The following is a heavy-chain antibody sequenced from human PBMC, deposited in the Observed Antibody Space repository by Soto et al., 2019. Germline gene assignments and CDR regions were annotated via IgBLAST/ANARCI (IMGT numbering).Heavy chain of an antibody. CDR1: GGSISSGGYY. V-gene: IGHV4-39*01. Sequence: PSETLSLTCTVSGGSISSGGYYWSWIRQHPGKGLEWIGYIYYSGSTYYNPSLKSRVTISVDTSKNQFSLKLSSVTAADTAVYYCARHRNDILTGYYLPYYYYCGMDVWGQGTTVTVSS. J-gene: IGHJ6*02. CDR3: ARHRNDILTGYYLPYYYYCGMDV. D-gene: IGHD3-9*01. CDR2: IYYSGST.